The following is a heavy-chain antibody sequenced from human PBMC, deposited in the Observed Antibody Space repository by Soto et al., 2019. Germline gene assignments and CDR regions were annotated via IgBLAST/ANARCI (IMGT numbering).Heavy chain of an antibody. Sequence: SETLSLTCTVSGGSISSYYWSWIRQPPGKGLEWIGSIYYSGSTNYNPSLKSRVTISVDTSKNQFSLKLSSVTAADTAVYYCASFGACSGGSCFSDYWGQGTLVTVSS. CDR2: IYYSGST. CDR1: GGSISSYY. CDR3: ASFGACSGGSCFSDY. V-gene: IGHV4-59*01. J-gene: IGHJ4*02. D-gene: IGHD2-15*01.